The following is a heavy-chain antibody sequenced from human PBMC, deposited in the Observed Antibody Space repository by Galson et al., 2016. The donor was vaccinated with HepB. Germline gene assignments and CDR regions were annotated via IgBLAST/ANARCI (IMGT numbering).Heavy chain of an antibody. Sequence: SLRLSCAASGFTFSDFYMSWVRQAPGKGLEWVSYISSSSDYTNNADSVKGRFTISRDNAKNSLYLQMNSLRAEDTAFYYCARHYGSGSYFAIDYWDQGTLVTVSS. J-gene: IGHJ4*02. CDR2: ISSSSDYT. V-gene: IGHV3-11*03. D-gene: IGHD3-10*01. CDR3: ARHYGSGSYFAIDY. CDR1: GFTFSDFY.